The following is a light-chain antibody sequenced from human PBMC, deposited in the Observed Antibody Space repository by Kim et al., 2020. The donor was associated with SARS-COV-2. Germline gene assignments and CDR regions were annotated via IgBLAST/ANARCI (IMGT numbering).Light chain of an antibody. CDR1: KLGDKY. J-gene: IGLJ2*01. Sequence: SYELTQPPSVSVSPGQTASITCSGDKLGDKYACWYQQKPGQSPVLVIYQGSKRPSGIPERFSGSNSGNTATLIISGTQAMDEADYYCQAWDSSTVVFGGG. V-gene: IGLV3-1*01. CDR2: QGS. CDR3: QAWDSSTVV.